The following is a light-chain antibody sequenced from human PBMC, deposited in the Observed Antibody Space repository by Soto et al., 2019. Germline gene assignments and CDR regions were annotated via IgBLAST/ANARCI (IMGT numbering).Light chain of an antibody. CDR2: DAF. CDR3: QQANSFPIT. Sequence: DIQLTQTPSTLSASIGDRVTITCRASQSLSGWLAWYQQTPGKAPKLLISDAFRLESGVPSRFSGSGSGTEFTLTINSLQPDDFATYYCQQANSFPITFGQGPRLEIK. CDR1: QSLSGW. V-gene: IGKV1-5*01. J-gene: IGKJ5*01.